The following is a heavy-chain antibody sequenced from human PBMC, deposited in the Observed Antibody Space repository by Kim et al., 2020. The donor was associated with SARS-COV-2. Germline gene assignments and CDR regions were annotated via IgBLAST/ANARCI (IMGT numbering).Heavy chain of an antibody. V-gene: IGHV4-34*01. J-gene: IGHJ5*02. D-gene: IGHD5-12*01. CDR3: ARGGEWLRLTRTNWFDP. Sequence: RKSRVTISVDTSKTQFSRKLSSVTAADTAVYYCARGGEWLRLTRTNWFDPWGQGTLVTVSS.